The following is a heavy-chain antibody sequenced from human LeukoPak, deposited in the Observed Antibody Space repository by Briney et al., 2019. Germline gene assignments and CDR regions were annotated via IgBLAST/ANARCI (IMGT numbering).Heavy chain of an antibody. CDR1: GLTLSDYW. V-gene: IGHV3-7*01. CDR3: ATSHHTSSGQNFDY. J-gene: IGHJ4*02. D-gene: IGHD6-25*01. CDR2: INQDGSAK. Sequence: GGSMRLSCEASGLTLSDYWMSWVRQAPGKGLEWVANINQDGSAKYYVDSVKGRFTISRDNADSSLYLQMNALRADDTAVYYCATSHHTSSGQNFDYWGQGTLVSVSS.